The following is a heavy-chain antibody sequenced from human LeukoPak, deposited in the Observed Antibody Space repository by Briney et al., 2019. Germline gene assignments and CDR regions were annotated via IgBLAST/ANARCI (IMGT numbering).Heavy chain of an antibody. V-gene: IGHV3-11*01. CDR1: GFTFSDYY. CDR2: ISSSGTTI. CDR3: ARDYRSTFDY. D-gene: IGHD1-26*01. Sequence: GGSLRLSCAASGFTFSDYYMSWIRQAPGKGLEWVSYISSSGTTISYTDSVRGRFTISRDNAKNSLYLQMNSLRAEDTAVYYCARDYRSTFDYWGQGTLVTVSS. J-gene: IGHJ4*02.